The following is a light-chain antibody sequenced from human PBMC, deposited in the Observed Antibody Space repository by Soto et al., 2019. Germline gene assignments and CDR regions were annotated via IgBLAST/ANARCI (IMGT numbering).Light chain of an antibody. CDR3: QQYNTWPRS. CDR1: QSVSSN. V-gene: IGKV3-15*01. Sequence: IVMTQSPATLSVSPGERATLSCRASQSVSSNLAWYQQKPGQAPRLLIYGASTRVTGIPARFSGSGSGTEFTLTIGSLQSEDFAVYSCQQYNTWPRSFGGGTKVDIK. J-gene: IGKJ4*01. CDR2: GAS.